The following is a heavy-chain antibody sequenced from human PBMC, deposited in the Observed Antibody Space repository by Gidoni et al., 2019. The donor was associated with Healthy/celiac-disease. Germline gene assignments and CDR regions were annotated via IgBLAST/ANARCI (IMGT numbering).Heavy chain of an antibody. CDR2: ISGSGGST. D-gene: IGHD3-3*01. CDR1: GVTLSSYA. V-gene: IGHV3-23*01. Sequence: EVQLLESGGGLVQPGGSLRLSCAASGVTLSSYAMSWVRQAPGKGLEWVSAISGSGGSTYYADSVKGRFPLSRDNSKTTLYLPMTSLRAEDTAVYYCAKSIYDFWSGYPDYWGQGTLVTVSS. J-gene: IGHJ4*02. CDR3: AKSIYDFWSGYPDY.